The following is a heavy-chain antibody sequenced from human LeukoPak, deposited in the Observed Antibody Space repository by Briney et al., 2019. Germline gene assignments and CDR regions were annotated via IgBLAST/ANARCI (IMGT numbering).Heavy chain of an antibody. Sequence: SETLSLTCAVYGGSFSGYYWSWIRQPPGKGLEWIGEINHSGSTNYNPSLKSRVTISADTSKNQFSLKLTSMTAADTAVYYCARASAHPYYYYYYYMDVWGKGTTVTVSS. D-gene: IGHD6-25*01. CDR3: ARASAHPYYYYYYYMDV. CDR2: INHSGST. J-gene: IGHJ6*03. V-gene: IGHV4-34*01. CDR1: GGSFSGYY.